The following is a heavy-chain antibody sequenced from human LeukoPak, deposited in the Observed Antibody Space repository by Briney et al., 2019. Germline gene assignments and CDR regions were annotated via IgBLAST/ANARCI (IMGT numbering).Heavy chain of an antibody. D-gene: IGHD2-2*01. CDR3: ARGPGRVVVPAANYDY. Sequence: GASVKVSCKASGYTFTSYGISWVRQAPGQGLEWMGWISAYNGNTNYAQKLQGRVTMTTDTSMSTAYMELRSLRSDDTAVYYCARGPGRVVVPAANYDYWGQGTLVTVSS. CDR2: ISAYNGNT. V-gene: IGHV1-18*01. J-gene: IGHJ4*02. CDR1: GYTFTSYG.